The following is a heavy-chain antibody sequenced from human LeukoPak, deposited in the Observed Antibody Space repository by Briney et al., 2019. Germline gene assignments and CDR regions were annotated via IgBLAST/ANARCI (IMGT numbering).Heavy chain of an antibody. CDR1: GFTFDDYG. CDR2: INWNGGST. J-gene: IGHJ2*01. V-gene: IGHV3-20*01. D-gene: IGHD4-23*01. CDR3: ARGTRGEDYGGNSKKAFSRSWYFDL. Sequence: PGRSLRLSCAASGFTFDDYGMSWVRQAPGKGLEWVSGINWNGGSTGYADSVKGRFTISRDNAKNSLYLQMNSLRAEDTALYHCARGTRGEDYGGNSKKAFSRSWYFDLWGRGTLVTVSS.